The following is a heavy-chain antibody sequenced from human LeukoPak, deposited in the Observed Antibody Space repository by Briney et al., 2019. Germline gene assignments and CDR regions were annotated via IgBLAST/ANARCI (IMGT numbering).Heavy chain of an antibody. Sequence: PGGSLRLSCAASGFTFSSYGMHWVRQAPGKGLEWVAFIRYDGSNKYYADSVKGRFTISRDNSKNTLYLQMNSLRAEDTAVYYCAKLGSGSYPYYFDYWGQGTLVTVSS. CDR3: AKLGSGSYPYYFDY. J-gene: IGHJ4*02. CDR1: GFTFSSYG. V-gene: IGHV3-30*02. D-gene: IGHD1-26*01. CDR2: IRYDGSNK.